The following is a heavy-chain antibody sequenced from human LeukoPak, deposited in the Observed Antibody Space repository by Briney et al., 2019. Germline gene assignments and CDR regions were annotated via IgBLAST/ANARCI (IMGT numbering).Heavy chain of an antibody. Sequence: GGSLRLSCAASGFTFSYFWMHWVRQAPGKGLVWVARIDSDGSSASYADSVKGRFTISRDNAKNSLYLQMNSLRAEDTAVYYCARDLMIVPGNQILCCGMDVWGQGTTVTVSS. CDR2: IDSDGSSA. CDR1: GFTFSYFW. J-gene: IGHJ6*02. D-gene: IGHD3-22*01. CDR3: ARDLMIVPGNQILCCGMDV. V-gene: IGHV3-74*01.